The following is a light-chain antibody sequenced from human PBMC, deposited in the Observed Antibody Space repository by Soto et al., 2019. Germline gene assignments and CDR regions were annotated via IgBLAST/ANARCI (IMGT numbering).Light chain of an antibody. CDR1: QSVTSNY. Sequence: EVVLTQSPGTLSLSPGERATLSCRASQSVTSNYIAWCQQKPGQAPRLLIYGASRRATGIQDRFSGSGSGTDFTLTISRLEPEDFAVYYCQQYVSSGTFGQGTKVDIK. J-gene: IGKJ1*01. CDR2: GAS. V-gene: IGKV3-20*01. CDR3: QQYVSSGT.